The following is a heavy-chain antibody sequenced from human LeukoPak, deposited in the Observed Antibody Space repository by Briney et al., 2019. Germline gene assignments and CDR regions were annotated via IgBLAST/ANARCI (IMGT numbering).Heavy chain of an antibody. V-gene: IGHV3-11*01. CDR1: GFTFSDYY. J-gene: IGHJ3*02. CDR3: ARGDAFDI. CDR2: IGRSGNSI. Sequence: GGSLRLSCAASGFTFSDYYMSWVRQAPGRGLEWVSHIGRSGNSIYYADSVKGRFTVSRDNAKSSLYLHMNSLRAEDTAVYYCARGDAFDIWGQGTTVTVSS.